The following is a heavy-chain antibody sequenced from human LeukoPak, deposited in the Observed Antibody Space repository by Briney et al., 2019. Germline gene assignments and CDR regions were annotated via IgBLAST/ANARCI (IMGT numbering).Heavy chain of an antibody. CDR2: ISYDGSNK. J-gene: IGHJ4*02. CDR3: ARGRAKHPAAVDY. V-gene: IGHV3-30*01. D-gene: IGHD6-13*01. Sequence: GGSLRLSCAASGFTFSSYAMHWVRQAPGKGLEWVAVISYDGSNKYYADSVKGRFTISRDNSKNTLYLQMNSLRAEDTAVYYCARGRAKHPAAVDYWGQGTLVTVSS. CDR1: GFTFSSYA.